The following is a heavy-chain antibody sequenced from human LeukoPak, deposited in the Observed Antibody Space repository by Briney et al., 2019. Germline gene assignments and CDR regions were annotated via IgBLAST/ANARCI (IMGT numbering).Heavy chain of an antibody. V-gene: IGHV1-24*01. D-gene: IGHD3-10*01. CDR1: GYNLTELS. J-gene: IGHJ6*02. CDR3: ATEMVRGVRTYNDNYYAMDV. CDR2: FDPEHGET. Sequence: ASVKVSCKVSGYNLTELSIHWVRQAPGKGLEWMGGFDPEHGETIYAQNFQGRVTMTEDISTDTASMQLSSLRSEDTAVYYCATEMVRGVRTYNDNYYAMDVWGPGTTVTVSS.